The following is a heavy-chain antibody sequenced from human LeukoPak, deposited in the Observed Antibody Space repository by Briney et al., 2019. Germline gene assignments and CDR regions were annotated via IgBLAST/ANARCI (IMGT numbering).Heavy chain of an antibody. V-gene: IGHV1-69*04. CDR3: AKDHLVIAAAGHYFDY. CDR1: GGTFSSYA. Sequence: SVKVSCKASGGTFSSYAISWVRQAPGQGLEWMGRIIPILGIANYAQKFQGRVTITADKSTSTAYMELSSLRSEDTAVYYCAKDHLVIAAAGHYFDYWGQGTLVTVSS. D-gene: IGHD6-13*01. J-gene: IGHJ4*02. CDR2: IIPILGIA.